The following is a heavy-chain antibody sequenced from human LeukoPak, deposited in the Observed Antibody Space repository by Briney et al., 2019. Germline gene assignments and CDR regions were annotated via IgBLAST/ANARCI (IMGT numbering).Heavy chain of an antibody. J-gene: IGHJ3*02. CDR2: IYPGDSDT. CDR1: GYIFTDFW. CDR3: ARLAALDI. Sequence: GESLKISCKASGYIFTDFWIGWVRQMPGKGLEWMGIIYPGDSDTRYSPSFQGQVTISADKSIGTTYLQWSSLRASDTAMYYCARLAALDIWGQGTMVTVSS. V-gene: IGHV5-51*01.